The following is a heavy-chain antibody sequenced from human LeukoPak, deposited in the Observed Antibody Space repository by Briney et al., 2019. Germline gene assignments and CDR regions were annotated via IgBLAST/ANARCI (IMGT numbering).Heavy chain of an antibody. CDR3: ARTGSTVTMLYPFDH. D-gene: IGHD4-17*01. V-gene: IGHV4-59*01. Sequence: SETLSLTCTVSGGSIRSYDWSWIRQHPGKGLEWIGYIYYSGSTNYNPSLKSRVSISVDTSKNQFSLKLSSVTAADTAVYYCARTGSTVTMLYPFDHWGQGTLVTVSS. J-gene: IGHJ4*02. CDR2: IYYSGST. CDR1: GGSIRSYD.